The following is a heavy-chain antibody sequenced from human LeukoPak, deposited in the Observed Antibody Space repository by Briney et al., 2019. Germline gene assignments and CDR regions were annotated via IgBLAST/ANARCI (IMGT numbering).Heavy chain of an antibody. J-gene: IGHJ4*02. Sequence: SETLSLTCTVSGGSISSSSYYWGWIRQPPGKGLEWIGSIYYSGSTYYNPSLKSRVTISVDASKNQFSLKLSSVTAADTAVYYCARLGSLSLDYWGQGTLVTVSS. V-gene: IGHV4-39*01. CDR2: IYYSGST. D-gene: IGHD3-10*01. CDR3: ARLGSLSLDY. CDR1: GGSISSSSYY.